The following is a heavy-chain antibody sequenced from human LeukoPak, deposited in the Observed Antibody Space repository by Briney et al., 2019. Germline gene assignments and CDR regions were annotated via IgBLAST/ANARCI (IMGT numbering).Heavy chain of an antibody. CDR1: GYSFTNYW. CDR3: ARQAYYYDSSGYYLFDY. Sequence: GESLKISCKGSGYSFTNYWIGWVRQMPGKGLEWMGIIYPGDSETRYSPSFQGQVTISADKSISTAYLQWSSLKVSDTAMYYCARQAYYYDSSGYYLFDYWGQGTLVTVSS. CDR2: IYPGDSET. V-gene: IGHV5-51*01. D-gene: IGHD3-22*01. J-gene: IGHJ4*02.